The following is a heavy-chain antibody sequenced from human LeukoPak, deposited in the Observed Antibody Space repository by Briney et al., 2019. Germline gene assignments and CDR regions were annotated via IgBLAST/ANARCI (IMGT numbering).Heavy chain of an antibody. CDR3: ARNRGDPSYFDY. CDR1: GFTFNGYS. CDR2: ISTSSSHI. J-gene: IGHJ4*02. D-gene: IGHD4-17*01. V-gene: IGHV3-21*01. Sequence: PGGSLRLSCTASGFTFNGYSRNWVRHAPGQGREWGSSISTSSSHIYYADSVKGRFTISRNNPKNSLYLQMNSLRAEDTAVYYCARNRGDPSYFDYWGQGTLVTVSS.